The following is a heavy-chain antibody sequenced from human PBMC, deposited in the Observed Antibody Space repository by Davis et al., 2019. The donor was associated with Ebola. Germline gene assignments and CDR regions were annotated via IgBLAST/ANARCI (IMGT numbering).Heavy chain of an antibody. CDR2: VSHGEREK. D-gene: IGHD3-3*01. CDR3: ARAVFHEVLDY. J-gene: IGHJ4*02. Sequence: PGGSLRLSCAASGFTFRNYAMHWVRQAPGKGLEWVAVVSHGEREKFYADSVKGRFTISRDNSENTLFLQMNSLTADDTAVYYCARAVFHEVLDYWGQGTPVTVSS. V-gene: IGHV3-30*04. CDR1: GFTFRNYA.